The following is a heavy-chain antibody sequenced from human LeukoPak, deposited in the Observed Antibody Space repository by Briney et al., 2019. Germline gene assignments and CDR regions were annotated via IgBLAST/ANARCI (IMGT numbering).Heavy chain of an antibody. CDR2: IYYSGST. D-gene: IGHD6-19*01. CDR1: GGSISSSSYY. CDR3: ARRKTGYSSGWYEAFDY. Sequence: SETLSLTCTVSGGSISSSSYYWGWIRQPPGKGLEWIGSIYYSGSTYYNPPLKSRVTISVDTSKNQFSLKLSSVTAADTAVYYCARRKTGYSSGWYEAFDYWGQGTLVTVSS. V-gene: IGHV4-39*01. J-gene: IGHJ4*02.